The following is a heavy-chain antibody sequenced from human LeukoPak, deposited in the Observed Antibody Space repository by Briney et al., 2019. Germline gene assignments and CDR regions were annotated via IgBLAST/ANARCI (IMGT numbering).Heavy chain of an antibody. CDR2: IYYSGST. Sequence: SETLSLTCTVSGGSISSYYWSWIRQPPGKGLEWNGYIYYSGSTNYNPSLKSRVTISVDTSKNQFSLKLSSVTAADTAVYYCARVSGSPYYYYMDVWGKGTTVTISS. CDR1: GGSISSYY. V-gene: IGHV4-59*01. D-gene: IGHD6-19*01. J-gene: IGHJ6*03. CDR3: ARVSGSPYYYYMDV.